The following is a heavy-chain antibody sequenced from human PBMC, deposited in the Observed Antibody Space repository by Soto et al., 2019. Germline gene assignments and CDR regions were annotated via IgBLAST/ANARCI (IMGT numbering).Heavy chain of an antibody. V-gene: IGHV4-59*01. CDR2: IYYSGST. Sequence: PSETLSLTCTVSVGSISSYYWSWIRQPPGKGLEWIGYIYYSGSTNYNPSLKSRVTISVDTSKNQFSLKLSSVTAADTAVYYCARDSGYSGFYWGQGTLVTVSS. D-gene: IGHD5-12*01. CDR3: ARDSGYSGFY. CDR1: VGSISSYY. J-gene: IGHJ4*02.